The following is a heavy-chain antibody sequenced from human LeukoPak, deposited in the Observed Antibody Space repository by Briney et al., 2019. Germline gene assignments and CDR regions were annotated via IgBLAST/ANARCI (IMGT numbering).Heavy chain of an antibody. Sequence: GGSLRLSCAVSGFSVSSYGMTWVRQAPGKGLEWVSAVGGSDTSTYYADSVKGRFTISRDNSKNTLYLQMNSLRAEDTAVYYCAKRAVATPGAFDIWGQGTMVTVSS. CDR2: VGGSDTST. D-gene: IGHD6-19*01. V-gene: IGHV3-23*01. CDR3: AKRAVATPGAFDI. J-gene: IGHJ3*02. CDR1: GFSVSSYG.